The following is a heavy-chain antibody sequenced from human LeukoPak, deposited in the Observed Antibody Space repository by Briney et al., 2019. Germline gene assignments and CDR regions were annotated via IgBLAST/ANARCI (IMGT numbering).Heavy chain of an antibody. J-gene: IGHJ4*02. CDR1: GFTFSSYS. CDR3: ARGSYGDYDY. V-gene: IGHV3-21*01. D-gene: IGHD4-17*01. Sequence: GGSLRLSCAASGFTFSSYSMNWARQAPGRGLEWVSSISSSSSYIFYADSVKGRFTISRDNAKNSLYLQMNSLRAEDTAMYYCARGSYGDYDYWGQGNLVTVSS. CDR2: ISSSSSYI.